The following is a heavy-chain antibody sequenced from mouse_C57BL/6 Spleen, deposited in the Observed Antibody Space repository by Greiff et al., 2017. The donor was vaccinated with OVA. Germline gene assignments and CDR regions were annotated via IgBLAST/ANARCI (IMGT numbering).Heavy chain of an antibody. J-gene: IGHJ4*01. V-gene: IGHV7-3*01. CDR3: ARSHYYAMDY. Sequence: EVMLVESGGGLVQPGGSLSLSCAASGFTFPDYYMSWVRQPPGKALEWLGFIRNKANGYTTEYSASVKGRFTISRDNSQSILYLQMNALRAEDSATYYCARSHYYAMDYWGQGTSVTVSS. CDR1: GFTFPDYY. CDR2: IRNKANGYTT.